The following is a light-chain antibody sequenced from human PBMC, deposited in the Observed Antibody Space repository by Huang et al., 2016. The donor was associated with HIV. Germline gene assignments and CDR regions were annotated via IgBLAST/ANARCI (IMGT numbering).Light chain of an antibody. Sequence: IQLTQSPSSLSASVGDRVTITCRASQGMINNLAWYQQKPGKAPKLLIFAASTLHSGVPSRFSGSGSGTDFTLSIDSLQPEDSATYYCQQFNTYPVTFGGGTKVEIK. J-gene: IGKJ4*01. V-gene: IGKV1-9*01. CDR3: QQFNTYPVT. CDR2: AAS. CDR1: QGMINN.